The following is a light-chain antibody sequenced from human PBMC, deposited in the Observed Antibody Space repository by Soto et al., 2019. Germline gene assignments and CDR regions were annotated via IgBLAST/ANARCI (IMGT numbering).Light chain of an antibody. Sequence: EIVLTQSPGPLSLSPGERATLCCRASQTVRNNYLAWYPQNPGQAPRLLIYDASTRATGIPARFSGSGSGADFTLTISRLEPADFAVYYCPCHGSPPTWTFGQATTVDIK. V-gene: IGKV3-20*01. CDR2: DAS. CDR3: PCHGSPPTWT. J-gene: IGKJ1*01. CDR1: QTVRNNY.